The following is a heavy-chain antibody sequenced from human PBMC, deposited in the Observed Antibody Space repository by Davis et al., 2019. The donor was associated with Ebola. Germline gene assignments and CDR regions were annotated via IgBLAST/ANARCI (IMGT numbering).Heavy chain of an antibody. CDR1: GGTFSSYA. CDR3: GREGRSGNDYALNV. Sequence: SVKVSCKASGGTFSSYAISWVRQAPGQGLEWMGGIIPIFGTANYAQKFQGRVTITADTSTTTVYVELSSLRPEDTAVYYCGREGRSGNDYALNVWGQGTAVTVSS. D-gene: IGHD5-12*01. J-gene: IGHJ6*02. V-gene: IGHV1-69*06. CDR2: IIPIFGTA.